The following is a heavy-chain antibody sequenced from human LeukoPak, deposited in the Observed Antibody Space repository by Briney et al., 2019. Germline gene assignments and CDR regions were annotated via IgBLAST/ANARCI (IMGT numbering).Heavy chain of an antibody. CDR2: ISSSSSTI. V-gene: IGHV3-48*01. J-gene: IGHJ4*02. CDR1: GFTFSSYS. D-gene: IGHD2/OR15-2a*01. Sequence: GGSLRLSCAASGFTFSSYSMNWVRQAPGKGLEWVSYISSSSSTIYYADSVKGRFTIPRDNAKNSLYLQMNSLRAEDTAVYYCAKDQYRDYFRGADYWGQGTLVTVSS. CDR3: AKDQYRDYFRGADY.